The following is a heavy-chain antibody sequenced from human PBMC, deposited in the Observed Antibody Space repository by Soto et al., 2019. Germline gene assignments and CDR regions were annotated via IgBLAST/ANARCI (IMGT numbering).Heavy chain of an antibody. D-gene: IGHD3-3*01. V-gene: IGHV1-24*01. CDR1: GYTLTELS. J-gene: IGHJ3*02. CDR2: FDPEDGET. Sequence: ASVKVSCKVSGYTLTELSMHWVRQAPGKGLEWMGGFDPEDGETIYAQKFQGRVTMTEDTSTDTAYMELSSLRSEDTAVYYCATPSFYDFWSGPDAFDIWAQGTMVPVSS. CDR3: ATPSFYDFWSGPDAFDI.